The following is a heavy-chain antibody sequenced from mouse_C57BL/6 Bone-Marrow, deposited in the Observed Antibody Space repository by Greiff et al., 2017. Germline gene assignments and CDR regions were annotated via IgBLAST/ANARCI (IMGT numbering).Heavy chain of an antibody. V-gene: IGHV8-8*01. CDR1: GFSLRPFGMG. J-gene: IGHJ3*01. CDR2: IWWDDDK. CDR3: AYFNWATWFAY. D-gene: IGHD4-1*01. Sequence: QVTLKESGPGILQPSQTLSLTCSFSGFSLRPFGMGVGWIRQPSGKGLEWLALIWWDDDKYYNPALKSRLTISKDTSKNQVFLKIANVDTAETATYYCAYFNWATWFAYWGQGTLVTVSA.